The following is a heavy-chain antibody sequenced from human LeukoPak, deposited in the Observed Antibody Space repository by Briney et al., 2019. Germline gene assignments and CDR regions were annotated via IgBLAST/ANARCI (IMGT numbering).Heavy chain of an antibody. V-gene: IGHV3-11*06. CDR1: GFTFSDYY. CDR3: VKDSSSGSYFDY. J-gene: IGHJ4*02. CDR2: ISSSSSYT. D-gene: IGHD3-10*01. Sequence: GGSLRLSCAASGFTFSDYYMSWIRQAPGKGLEWVSYISSSSSYTNYADSVKGRFTISRDNSRNTLHLQMSSLRVEDTAVYYCVKDSSSGSYFDYWGQGTLVTVSS.